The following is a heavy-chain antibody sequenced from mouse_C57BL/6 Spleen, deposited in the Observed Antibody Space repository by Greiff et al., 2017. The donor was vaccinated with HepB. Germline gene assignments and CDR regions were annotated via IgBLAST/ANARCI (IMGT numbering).Heavy chain of an antibody. J-gene: IGHJ1*03. D-gene: IGHD2-2*01. V-gene: IGHV1-80*01. CDR2: IYPGDGDT. CDR1: GYAFSSYW. Sequence: QVQLKESGAELVKPGASVKISCKASGYAFSSYWMNWVKQRPGKGLEWIGQIYPGDGDTNYNGKFKGKATLTADKSSSTAYMQLSSLTSEDSAVYFCAREGYEGYFDVWGTGTTVTVSS. CDR3: AREGYEGYFDV.